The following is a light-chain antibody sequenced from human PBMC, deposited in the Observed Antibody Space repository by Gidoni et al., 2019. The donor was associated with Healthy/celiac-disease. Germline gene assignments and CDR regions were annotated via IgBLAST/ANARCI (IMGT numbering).Light chain of an antibody. CDR1: QSISSY. CDR3: QQSYSTPWT. V-gene: IGKV1-39*01. J-gene: IGKJ1*01. CDR2: AAS. Sequence: DLQMTPSPSSLYASVGDRVTITFRASQSISSYLNWYQQKPGKAPKLLIYAASSFQSGVPSRFSGSGSCTDFTLTISSLQPADFATYYCQQSYSTPWTFGQGTKVEIK.